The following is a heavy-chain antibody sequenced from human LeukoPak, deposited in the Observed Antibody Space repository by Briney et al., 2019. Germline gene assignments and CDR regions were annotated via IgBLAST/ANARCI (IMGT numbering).Heavy chain of an antibody. CDR1: GYTFTGYY. D-gene: IGHD2-15*01. Sequence: ASVKVSCKASGYTFTGYYMHWVRQAPGQGLEWMGWINPNSGGTNYAQKFQGRVTMTRDTSISTAYMELRSLRSDDTAVYYCARDSRYCSGGRCYELDYWGQGTLVTVSS. CDR3: ARDSRYCSGGRCYELDY. V-gene: IGHV1-2*02. J-gene: IGHJ4*02. CDR2: INPNSGGT.